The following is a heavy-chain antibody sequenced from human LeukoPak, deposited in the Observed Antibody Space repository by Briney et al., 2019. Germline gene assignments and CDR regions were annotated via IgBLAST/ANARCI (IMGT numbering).Heavy chain of an antibody. V-gene: IGHV1-69*04. CDR1: GGTFSSYA. D-gene: IGHD4-17*01. J-gene: IGHJ6*02. CDR2: IIPILGIA. CDR3: ARGWDLYGDYPLYYYYGMDV. Sequence: SVKVSCKASGGTFSSYAISWVRQAPGQGLEWMGRIIPILGIANYAQKFQGRVTITADKSTSTAYMELSSLRSEDTAVYYCARGWDLYGDYPLYYYYGMDVWGQGTTVTVSS.